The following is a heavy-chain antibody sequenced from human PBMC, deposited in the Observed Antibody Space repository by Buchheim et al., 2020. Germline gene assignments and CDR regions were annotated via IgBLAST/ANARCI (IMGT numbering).Heavy chain of an antibody. CDR2: IKSKTDGGTT. CDR3: TTDQGSSWFNTYYYYYGMDV. CDR1: GFTFSNAW. Sequence: EVQLVESGGGLVKPGGSLRLSCAASGFTFSNAWMSWVRQAPGKGLERVGRIKSKTDGGTTDYAAPVKGRFTISRDDSKNTLYLQMNSLKTEDTAVYYCTTDQGSSWFNTYYYYYGMDVWGQGTT. V-gene: IGHV3-15*01. J-gene: IGHJ6*02. D-gene: IGHD6-13*01.